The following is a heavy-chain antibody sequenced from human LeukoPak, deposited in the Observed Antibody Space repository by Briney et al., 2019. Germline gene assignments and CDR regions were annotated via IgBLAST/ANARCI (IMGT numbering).Heavy chain of an antibody. CDR3: VLVVPGAMVY. Sequence: GGSLRLSCAASGFTFSSYAMHWVRQAPGKGLEWVAVVSYDGSNKYYADSVKGRFTMSRDNSENTLCLQMNSLRAEDTAVYYCVLVVPGAMVYWGQGTLVTVSS. J-gene: IGHJ4*02. CDR1: GFTFSSYA. CDR2: VSYDGSNK. D-gene: IGHD2-2*01. V-gene: IGHV3-30-3*01.